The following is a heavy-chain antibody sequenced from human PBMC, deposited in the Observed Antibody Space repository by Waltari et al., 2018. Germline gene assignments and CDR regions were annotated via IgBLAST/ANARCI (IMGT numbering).Heavy chain of an antibody. CDR2: IKHSGST. Sequence: QVQLQQWGAGLLKPSETLSLTCAVTGGSFSGYYWSWIRQPPRKGLEWIGEIKHSGSTNYNPSLKSRVTISVDTSKNQFSLKLSSVTAADTAVYYCARGQYCSGGSCYTMRNWFDPWGQGTLVTVSS. J-gene: IGHJ5*02. CDR3: ARGQYCSGGSCYTMRNWFDP. V-gene: IGHV4-34*01. D-gene: IGHD2-15*01. CDR1: GGSFSGYY.